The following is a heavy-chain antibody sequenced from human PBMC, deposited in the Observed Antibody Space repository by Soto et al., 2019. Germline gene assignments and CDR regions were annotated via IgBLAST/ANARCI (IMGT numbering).Heavy chain of an antibody. J-gene: IGHJ4*02. CDR2: ISYDGSNK. Sequence: GGSLRLSCAASGFTFSSCGMHWVRQAPGKGLEWVAVISYDGSNKYYADSVKGRFTISRDNSKNTLYLQMNSLRAEDTAVYYCAKDWHLIDYWGQGTLVTVSS. V-gene: IGHV3-30*18. CDR3: AKDWHLIDY. CDR1: GFTFSSCG.